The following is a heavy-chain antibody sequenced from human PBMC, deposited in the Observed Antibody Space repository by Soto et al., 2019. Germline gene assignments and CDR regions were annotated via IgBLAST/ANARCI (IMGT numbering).Heavy chain of an antibody. V-gene: IGHV4-59*01. CDR1: GGSISSYY. Sequence: QVQLQESCPGLVKPSETLSLTCTVSGGSISSYYWSWIRQPPGKGLEWIGYIYYSGSTNYNPSLKSRVPISVDTSKNQFSLKLSSVTAADTAVYYCARSMYSSSWSTPWGQGTLVTVSS. CDR2: IYYSGST. CDR3: ARSMYSSSWSTP. D-gene: IGHD6-13*01. J-gene: IGHJ5*02.